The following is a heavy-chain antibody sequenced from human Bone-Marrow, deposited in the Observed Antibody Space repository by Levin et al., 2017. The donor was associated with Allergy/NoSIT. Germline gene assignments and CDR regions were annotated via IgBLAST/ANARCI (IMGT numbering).Heavy chain of an antibody. CDR2: IYYSGST. CDR1: GGSISSYY. V-gene: IGHV4-59*03. Sequence: PSETLSLTCTVSGGSISSYYWSWIRQPPGKGLEWIGYIYYSGSTNYNPSLKSRVTISIDTSKNQFSLKLSSVTAADTAVFFCAGGWGAMNVDYWGQGTLVTVSS. CDR3: AGGWGAMNVDY. J-gene: IGHJ4*02. D-gene: IGHD2-2*01.